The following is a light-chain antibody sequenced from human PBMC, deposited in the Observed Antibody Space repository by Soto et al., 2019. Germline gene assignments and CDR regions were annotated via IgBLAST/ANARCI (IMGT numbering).Light chain of an antibody. CDR2: SSS. J-gene: IGKJ2*01. CDR1: QSVSTN. CDR3: QQYSKWPSYT. V-gene: IGKV3-15*01. Sequence: EIVMTQSPATLSVSPGERAALSCRASQSVSTNLAWYQQKPGQAPRLLIYSSSTRATNIPARFSGSGSGTEFTLTISSLKSEDFAVYYCQQYSKWPSYTFGQGTKVDIK.